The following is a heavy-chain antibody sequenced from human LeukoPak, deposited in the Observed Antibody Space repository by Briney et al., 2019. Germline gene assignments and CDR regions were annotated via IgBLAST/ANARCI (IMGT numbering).Heavy chain of an antibody. CDR2: ISSTSTYI. D-gene: IGHD3-10*01. V-gene: IGHV3-21*01. J-gene: IGHJ4*02. CDR1: GFTFVSYT. Sequence: PGESLRLSCAASGFTFVSYTMNWFRQAPGKGLEWVSSISSTSTYIYYADSEKGRFTISRDNGGNSLYLQMNSLSSEDTAVYYCARDLLGELYFDFWGQGTLVTVSS. CDR3: ARDLLGELYFDF.